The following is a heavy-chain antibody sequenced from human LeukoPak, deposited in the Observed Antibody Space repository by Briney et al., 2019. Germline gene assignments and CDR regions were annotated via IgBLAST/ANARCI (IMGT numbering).Heavy chain of an antibody. D-gene: IGHD3-16*01. J-gene: IGHJ4*02. CDR3: TREAVWGTSDY. Sequence: SQTLSLTCAISGDGVSSNSAAWNWIRQSPSRGFEWLGRTYYRPKWYNDYAVSVKSRITINPDTSRNHFSLQLNSVTPEDTAIYYCTREAVWGTSDYWAQEPWSPSPQ. CDR1: GDGVSSNSAA. V-gene: IGHV6-1*01. CDR2: TYYRPKWYN.